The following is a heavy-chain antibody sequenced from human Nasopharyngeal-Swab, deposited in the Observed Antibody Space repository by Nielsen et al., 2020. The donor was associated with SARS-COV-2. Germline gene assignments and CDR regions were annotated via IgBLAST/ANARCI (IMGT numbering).Heavy chain of an antibody. CDR1: GFTFSDYY. Sequence: GGSLRLSCAASGFTFSDYYMSWIRQAPGKGLEWVSYISSSGSTIYYADSVKGRFTISRDNSKNTLYLQMNSLRAEDTAVYYCAKDRQYSSSDDYYYYMDVWGKGTTVTVSS. J-gene: IGHJ6*03. V-gene: IGHV3-11*01. CDR2: ISSSGSTI. D-gene: IGHD6-13*01. CDR3: AKDRQYSSSDDYYYYMDV.